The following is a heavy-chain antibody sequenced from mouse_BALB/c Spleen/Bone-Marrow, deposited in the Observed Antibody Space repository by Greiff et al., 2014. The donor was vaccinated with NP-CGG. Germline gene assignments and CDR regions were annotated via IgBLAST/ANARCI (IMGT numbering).Heavy chain of an antibody. CDR3: ARDGDYRYAWFAC. Sequence: EVHLVESGGGLVKPGGSLKLSCAASGSTFSDYFMDWGRQTPGKRVGWVGTISDGGTYTYCPDSVKGRFTISRDNAKNNLYLQMSSLKSEDTAMYYCARDGDYRYAWFACWGQGTLVTVSA. J-gene: IGHJ3*01. CDR1: GSTFSDYF. CDR2: ISDGGTYT. D-gene: IGHD2-14*01. V-gene: IGHV5-4*02.